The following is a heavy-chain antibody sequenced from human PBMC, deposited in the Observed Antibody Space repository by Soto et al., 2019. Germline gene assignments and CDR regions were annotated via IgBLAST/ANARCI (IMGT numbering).Heavy chain of an antibody. Sequence: GGSLRLSCAASGFTLSDHYMDWVRQAPGKGLQWVGRSRNKANSYTTDYAASVRGRFTISRDESENSMYLNMNSLKTEDTAVYYCVRGHNSFDYWGQGTPVTVSS. CDR3: VRGHNSFDY. V-gene: IGHV3-72*01. J-gene: IGHJ4*02. CDR1: GFTLSDHY. CDR2: SRNKANSYTT.